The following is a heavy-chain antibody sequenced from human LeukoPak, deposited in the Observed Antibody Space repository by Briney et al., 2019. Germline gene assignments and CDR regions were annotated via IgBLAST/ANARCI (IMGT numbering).Heavy chain of an antibody. CDR2: IWYEGSNK. CDR1: GFTFSSYG. V-gene: IGHV3-30*02. J-gene: IGHJ4*02. CDR3: AKNYYDSSGYYYAEALDY. D-gene: IGHD3-22*01. Sequence: GGSLRLSCAASGFTFSSYGMHWVRQAPGKGLEWVAVIWYEGSNKYYADSVKGRFTISRDNSKNTLYLQMNSLRAEDTAVYYCAKNYYDSSGYYYAEALDYWGQGTLVTVSS.